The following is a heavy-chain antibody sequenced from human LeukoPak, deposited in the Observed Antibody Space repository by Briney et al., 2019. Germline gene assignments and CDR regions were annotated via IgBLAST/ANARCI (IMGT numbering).Heavy chain of an antibody. V-gene: IGHV4-34*01. CDR1: GGSFSGYY. CDR3: ARHINGDWFDP. D-gene: IGHD1-20*01. Sequence: PSETLSLTCAVYGGSFSGYYWSWIRQPPGKGLEWIGEINHSGSTNYNPSLKSRVTISVDTSKNQFSLKLSSVTAADTGVYYCARHINGDWFDPWGQGILVTVSA. J-gene: IGHJ5*02. CDR2: INHSGST.